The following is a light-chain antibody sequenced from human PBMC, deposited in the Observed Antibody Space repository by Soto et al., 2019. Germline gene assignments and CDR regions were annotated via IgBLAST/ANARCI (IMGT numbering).Light chain of an antibody. J-gene: IGKJ1*01. CDR1: QSISSN. CDR2: AAS. CDR3: QHYNHWAGT. V-gene: IGKV3-15*01. Sequence: EIVMPQSPATLSVSPGERATLSCRTSQSISSNLAWFQQRPGQAPRLLFYAASIRATGVPARLSGSGYGTEFTLTISSLQSEDFADYSCQHYNHWAGTFGQGTKVEIK.